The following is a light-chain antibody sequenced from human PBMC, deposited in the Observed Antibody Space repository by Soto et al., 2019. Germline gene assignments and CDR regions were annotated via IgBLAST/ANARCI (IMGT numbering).Light chain of an antibody. J-gene: IGKJ3*01. CDR1: QGISNW. V-gene: IGKV1D-12*01. CDR3: QQGNSFPFT. CDR2: AAS. Sequence: DIPMTQSPSSVSASVGDRVSITCRASQGISNWLAWYQQKPGRAPKLLIYAASSLRSGVSSRFSGSGSGTDFTLTISSLQPEDFATYYCQQGNSFPFTFGPGTKVDIK.